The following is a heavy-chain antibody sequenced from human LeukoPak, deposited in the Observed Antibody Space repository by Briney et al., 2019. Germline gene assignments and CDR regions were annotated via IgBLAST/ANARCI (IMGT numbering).Heavy chain of an antibody. CDR3: ARDPRNYYGAGMDV. D-gene: IGHD3-10*01. CDR1: GFTFRNYG. J-gene: IGHJ6*02. V-gene: IGHV3-7*01. CDR2: IKLDGSDE. Sequence: LPGGSLRLSCAASGFTFRNYGMSWVRQAPGKGLEWLANIKLDGSDEHYADSVKGRFTISRDNAKNSLYLQMNSLRAEDTAVYYCARDPRNYYGAGMDVWGQGTTVTVSS.